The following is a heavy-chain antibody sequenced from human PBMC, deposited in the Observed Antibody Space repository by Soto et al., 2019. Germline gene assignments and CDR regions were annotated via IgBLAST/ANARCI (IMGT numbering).Heavy chain of an antibody. CDR3: ASVLRFRNWFDP. D-gene: IGHD3-3*01. J-gene: IGHJ5*02. V-gene: IGHV4-31*03. CDR1: GGSISSGGYY. CDR2: IYYSGST. Sequence: PSETLSLTCTVSGGSISSGGYYWSWIRQHPGKGLEWIGYIYYSGSTYYNPSLKSRVTISVDTSKNQFSLKLSSVTAADTAVYYCASVLRFRNWFDPWGQGTLVTVSS.